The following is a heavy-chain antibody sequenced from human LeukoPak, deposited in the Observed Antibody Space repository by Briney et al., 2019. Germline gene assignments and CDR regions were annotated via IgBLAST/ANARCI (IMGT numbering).Heavy chain of an antibody. D-gene: IGHD4-17*01. J-gene: IGHJ6*03. V-gene: IGHV4-59*12. CDR3: ARRWGQRRLWTTVTTLPYYYMDV. CDR1: GGSISSYY. CDR2: IYYSGST. Sequence: PSETLSLTCTVSGGSISSYYWSWIRQPPGKGLEWIGYIYYSGSTNYNPSLKSRVTISVDTSKNQFSLKLSSVTAADTAVYYCARRWGQRRLWTTVTTLPYYYMDVWGKGTTVTISS.